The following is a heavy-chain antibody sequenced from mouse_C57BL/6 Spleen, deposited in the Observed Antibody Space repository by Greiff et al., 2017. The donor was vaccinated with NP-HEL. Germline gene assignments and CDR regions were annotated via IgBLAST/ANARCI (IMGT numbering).Heavy chain of an antibody. V-gene: IGHV2-2*01. CDR3: ARNMIYYGSSYEYFDV. CDR1: GFSLTSYG. J-gene: IGHJ1*03. Sequence: VKLQQSGPGLVQPSQSLSITCTVSGFSLTSYGVHWVRQSPGKGLEWLGVIWSGGSTDYNAAFISRLSISKDNSKSQVFFKMNSLQADDTAIYYCARNMIYYGSSYEYFDVWGTGTTVTVSS. CDR2: IWSGGST. D-gene: IGHD1-1*01.